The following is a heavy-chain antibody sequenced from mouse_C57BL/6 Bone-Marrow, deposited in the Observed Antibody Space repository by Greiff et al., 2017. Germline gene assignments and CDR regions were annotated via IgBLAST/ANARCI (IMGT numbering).Heavy chain of an antibody. CDR3: ASYAMDY. V-gene: IGHV1S26*01. J-gene: IGHJ4*01. Sequence: QVHVKQPGAELVKPGASVKVSCKASGYTFTSYTMHWVKQRPGQGLEWIGYINPSSGYTKYNQKFKDKATLTADKSSSTAYMQLSSLTSEDSAVYYCASYAMDYWGQGTSVTVSS. CDR1: GYTFTSYT. CDR2: INPSSGYT.